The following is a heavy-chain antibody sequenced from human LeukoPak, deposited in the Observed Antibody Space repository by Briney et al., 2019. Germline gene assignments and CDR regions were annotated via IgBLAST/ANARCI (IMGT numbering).Heavy chain of an antibody. CDR1: GYSFTNYW. CDR3: ATYSGGNSDDAFDI. CDR2: FFPGDSDI. J-gene: IGHJ3*02. D-gene: IGHD4-23*01. V-gene: IGHV5-51*01. Sequence: PGESLKICCKGSGYSFTNYWIGWVRQMPGKGLEWMGIFFPGDSDIRYSPSFQGQVTISADKSISTAYLQWSSLEASDTAMYSCATYSGGNSDDAFDIWGQGTMVTVSS.